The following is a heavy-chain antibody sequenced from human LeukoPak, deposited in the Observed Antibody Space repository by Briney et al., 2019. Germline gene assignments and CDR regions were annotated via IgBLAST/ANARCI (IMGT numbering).Heavy chain of an antibody. J-gene: IGHJ4*02. CDR1: GFTFSIYA. Sequence: PGGSLRLSCAGSGFTFSIYAMTWVRQAPGKGLEWVSGISWNSGSIGYADSVKGRFTISRDNAKNSLYLQMNSLRAEDMALYYCAKETNYGDFDYWGQGTLVTVSS. CDR3: AKETNYGDFDY. V-gene: IGHV3-9*03. CDR2: ISWNSGSI. D-gene: IGHD4-17*01.